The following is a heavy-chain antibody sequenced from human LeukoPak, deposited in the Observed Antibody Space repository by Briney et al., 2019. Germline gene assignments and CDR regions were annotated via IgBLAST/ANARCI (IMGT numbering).Heavy chain of an antibody. CDR3: ARDPDFWSGYYNFDY. J-gene: IGHJ4*02. Sequence: SETLSLTCTVSGGSISSSSYSWGWIRQPPGKGLEWIGSISSYSGSTYYNPSLKSRVTISVDTSKNQFSLKLSSVTAADTAVYYCARDPDFWSGYYNFDYWGQGTLITVSS. CDR2: ISSYSGST. V-gene: IGHV4-39*07. CDR1: GGSISSSSYS. D-gene: IGHD3-3*01.